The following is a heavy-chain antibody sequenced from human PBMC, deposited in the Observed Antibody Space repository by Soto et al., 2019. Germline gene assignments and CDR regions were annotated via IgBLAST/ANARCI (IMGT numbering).Heavy chain of an antibody. D-gene: IGHD3-3*02. CDR1: GYKFGSAW. V-gene: IGHV5-51*01. CDR2: IKPGTPDI. Sequence: PGASLKISCKGVGYKFGSAWIGWVRQMPGKGLEWIGIIKPGTPDIRYSPSLRGHVTISADEGLSTAYLQWSSLKASDTAMYYCARQLSHICDFWGQGTLVTVSS. CDR3: ARQLSHICDF. J-gene: IGHJ4*02.